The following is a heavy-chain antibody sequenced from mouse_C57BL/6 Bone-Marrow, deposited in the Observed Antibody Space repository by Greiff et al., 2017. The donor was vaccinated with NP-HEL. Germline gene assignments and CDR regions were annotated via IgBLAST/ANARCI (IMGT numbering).Heavy chain of an antibody. CDR3: ARVDFYFDV. D-gene: IGHD2-4*01. Sequence: VQLVESGAELVRPGTSVKMSCKASGYTFTNYWIGWAKQRPGHGLEWIGDIYPGGGYTNYNEKFKGKATLTADKSSSTAYMQFSSLTSEDSAIYYCARVDFYFDVWGTGTTVTVSS. V-gene: IGHV1-63*01. CDR1: GYTFTNYW. CDR2: IYPGGGYT. J-gene: IGHJ1*03.